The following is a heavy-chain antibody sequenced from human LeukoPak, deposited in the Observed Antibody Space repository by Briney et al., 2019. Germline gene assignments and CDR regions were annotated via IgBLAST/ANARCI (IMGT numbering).Heavy chain of an antibody. CDR2: ISGYNGNT. J-gene: IGHJ3*02. V-gene: IGHV1-18*04. CDR3: ARGRHYYDSSDYYYEGDAFDI. D-gene: IGHD3-22*01. CDR1: GYTFTDYY. Sequence: ASVKVSCKASGYTFTDYYIHWVRQAPGQGLEWMGWISGYNGNTNYAQNLQGRVTMTTDTSTSTVYMELSSLRSDDTAVYYCARGRHYYDSSDYYYEGDAFDIWGQGTMVTVSS.